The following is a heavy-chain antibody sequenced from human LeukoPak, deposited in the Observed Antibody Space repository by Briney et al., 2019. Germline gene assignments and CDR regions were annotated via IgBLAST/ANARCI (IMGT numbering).Heavy chain of an antibody. J-gene: IGHJ3*02. CDR3: ARTSYVRGSYRSDDAFDI. CDR2: ISAYNGNT. CDR1: GYTFSRYG. Sequence: GASVKVSCKASGYTFSRYGISWVRQAPGQGLEWVGWISAYNGNTKYAQRLQGRVTMTTDTSTSTAYMELRSLRPDDTAVYYCARTSYVRGSYRSDDAFDIWGQGTMVTVSS. V-gene: IGHV1-18*01. D-gene: IGHD3-16*02.